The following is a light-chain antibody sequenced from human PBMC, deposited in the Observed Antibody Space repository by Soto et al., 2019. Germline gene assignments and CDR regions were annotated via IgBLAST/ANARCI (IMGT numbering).Light chain of an antibody. J-gene: IGLJ2*01. Sequence: QSVLTPPASVSGSPGQSITISCTGSTSDVGGYNYVSWYQQHPGKAPKLMIYEVSNRPSGVSNRFSGSKSGNTASLTISGLLAEDEADYYCSSYTSSSSVVFGGGTKVTVL. V-gene: IGLV2-14*01. CDR3: SSYTSSSSVV. CDR1: TSDVGGYNY. CDR2: EVS.